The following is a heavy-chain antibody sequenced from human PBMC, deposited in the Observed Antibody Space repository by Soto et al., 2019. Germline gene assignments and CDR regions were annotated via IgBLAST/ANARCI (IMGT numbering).Heavy chain of an antibody. CDR2: ISAYNGNT. D-gene: IGHD3-3*01. CDR1: GYTFTSHG. Sequence: ASVKVSCKASGYTFTSHGISWVRQAPGQGLEWMGWISAYNGNTNYAQKLQGRVTMTTDTSTSTAYMELRSLRSDDTAVYYCARALYNYDFWSGYTYDAFDIWGQGTMVTVSS. CDR3: ARALYNYDFWSGYTYDAFDI. V-gene: IGHV1-18*01. J-gene: IGHJ3*02.